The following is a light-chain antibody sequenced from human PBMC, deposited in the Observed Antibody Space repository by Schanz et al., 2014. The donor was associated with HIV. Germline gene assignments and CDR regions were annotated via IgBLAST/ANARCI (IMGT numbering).Light chain of an antibody. CDR2: GAS. J-gene: IGKJ1*01. CDR1: QSVGSSY. V-gene: IGKV3-20*01. CDR3: QQYGSSPWT. Sequence: PGERATLSCRASQSVGSSYLAWYQQKPGQAPRLLIYGASNRATGIPDKFSGSGSGTDFTLTISRLEPEDFAVYYCQQYGSSPWTFGQGTKVEIK.